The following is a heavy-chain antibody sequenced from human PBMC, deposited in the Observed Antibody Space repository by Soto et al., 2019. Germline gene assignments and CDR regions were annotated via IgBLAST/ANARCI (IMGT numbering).Heavy chain of an antibody. D-gene: IGHD3-10*01. CDR2: INCSGGTT. CDR3: AKQRAGYGSGSDTYYFDF. CDR1: GFTFNTYA. Sequence: EVQLLESGGGLVQPGGSLRLSCSTSGFTFNTYAMTWVRQAPGKGREWVSAINCSGGTTYYADSVRGRFTISRDNSKNTLFLQMNSLRAEDTALYYCAKQRAGYGSGSDTYYFDFWGQGTLVTVSS. J-gene: IGHJ4*02. V-gene: IGHV3-23*01.